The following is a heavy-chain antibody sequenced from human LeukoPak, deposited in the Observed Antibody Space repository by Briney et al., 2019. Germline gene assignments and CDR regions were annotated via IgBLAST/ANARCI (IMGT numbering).Heavy chain of an antibody. D-gene: IGHD1-26*01. CDR3: ARDPYSGNYGNYYYYYMDV. Sequence: PGGSLRLSCAVSGFTVRSYWMSWVRQAPGKGLVWVSRISSDGTIISYADSVKGRFTLSRDTAKNTLYLQMNSLGPEDTAVYYCARDPYSGNYGNYYYYYMDVWGKGTTVTISS. V-gene: IGHV3-74*01. CDR2: ISSDGTII. CDR1: GFTVRSYW. J-gene: IGHJ6*03.